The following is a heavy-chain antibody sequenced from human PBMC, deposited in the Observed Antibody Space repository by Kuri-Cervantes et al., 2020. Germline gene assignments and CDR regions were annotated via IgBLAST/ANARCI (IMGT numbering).Heavy chain of an antibody. CDR2: INSSGGST. Sequence: ASVKVSCKASGYTFTSYYMHWVRQAPGQGLEWMGIINSSGGSTSYAQKFQGRVTMTRDTSTSTVYMELSSLRSEDTAVYYCARDKEEFGYYYYYGMDVWGQGTTVTVSS. J-gene: IGHJ6*02. CDR3: ARDKEEFGYYYYYGMDV. CDR1: GYTFTSYY. V-gene: IGHV1-46*01. D-gene: IGHD3-10*01.